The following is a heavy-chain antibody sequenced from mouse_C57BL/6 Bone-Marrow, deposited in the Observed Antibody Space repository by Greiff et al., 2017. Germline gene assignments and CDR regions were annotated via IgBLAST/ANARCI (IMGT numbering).Heavy chain of an antibody. D-gene: IGHD1-1*01. CDR1: GFTFSDSG. J-gene: IGHJ2*01. V-gene: IGHV5-17*01. Sequence: EVQGVESGGGLVKPGGSLKLSCAASGFTFSDSGMHWVRQAPEKGLEWVAYISSGSSTIYYADTVKGRFTISRDNAKNTLFLQMTSLRSEDTAMYYCERRITTVVALDYWGQGTTLTVSS. CDR3: ERRITTVVALDY. CDR2: ISSGSSTI.